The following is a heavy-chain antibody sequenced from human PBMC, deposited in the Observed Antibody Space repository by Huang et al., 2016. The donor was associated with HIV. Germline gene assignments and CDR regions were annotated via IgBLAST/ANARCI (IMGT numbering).Heavy chain of an antibody. D-gene: IGHD6-19*01. CDR2: IYAGGST. CDR1: GFSVNTNY. V-gene: IGHV3-53*01. CDR3: ARVQQSSGWYGGDLDY. Sequence: EVQLVESGGGLIQPGGSLRLSCAASGFSVNTNYMTWVRQAPGKGLEWVSVIYAGGSTDYAASVKGRFTISRDNSKNTVFLQMSSLRAEDTAVYYCARVQQSSGWYGGDLDYWGQGTLVTISS. J-gene: IGHJ4*02.